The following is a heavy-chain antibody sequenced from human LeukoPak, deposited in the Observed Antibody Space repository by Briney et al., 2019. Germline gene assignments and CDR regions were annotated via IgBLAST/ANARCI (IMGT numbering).Heavy chain of an antibody. CDR3: AKAQAVAGGRWFDP. CDR1: GFTFSSYW. J-gene: IGHJ5*02. Sequence: GRSLRLSCAASGFTFSSYWMHWVRQVPGKGLVWVARINPGGSSITYADSVKGRFTISRDNSKNTLYLQMNSLRAEDTAVYYCAKAQAVAGGRWFDPWGQGTLVTVSS. D-gene: IGHD6-19*01. V-gene: IGHV3-74*01. CDR2: INPGGSSI.